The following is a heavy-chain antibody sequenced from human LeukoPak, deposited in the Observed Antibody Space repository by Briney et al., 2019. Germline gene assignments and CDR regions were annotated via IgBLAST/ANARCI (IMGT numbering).Heavy chain of an antibody. CDR1: GYTFTSYG. Sequence: GSSVKVSCKASGYTFTSYGISWVRQAPGQGLEWMGWISAYNGNTNYAQKLQGRVTMTTDTSTSTAYMELRSLRSDDTAVYYCARAAISKDGSGYFYWGQGTLVTVSS. D-gene: IGHD3-22*01. CDR2: ISAYNGNT. J-gene: IGHJ4*02. CDR3: ARAAISKDGSGYFY. V-gene: IGHV1-18*01.